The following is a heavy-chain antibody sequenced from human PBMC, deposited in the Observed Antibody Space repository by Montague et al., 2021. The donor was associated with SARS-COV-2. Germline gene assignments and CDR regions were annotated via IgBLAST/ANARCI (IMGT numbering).Heavy chain of an antibody. V-gene: IGHV4-59*02. CDR3: VRDPAPSGSGTFCDY. Sequence: SETLSLTCTVSGDSVSHDFRTWIRQPPGKGLEWIGYVYYSRSSSYNPSLTRRVSIAVDTSKNQFSLSLSTVAAADTATYYCVRDPAPSGSGTFCDYWGQGTLVAVSS. CDR2: VYYSRSS. CDR1: GDSVSHDF. D-gene: IGHD1-26*01. J-gene: IGHJ4*02.